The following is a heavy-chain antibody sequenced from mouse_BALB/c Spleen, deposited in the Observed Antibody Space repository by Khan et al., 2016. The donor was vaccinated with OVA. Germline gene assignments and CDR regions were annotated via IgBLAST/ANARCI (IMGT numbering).Heavy chain of an antibody. CDR3: ARPPYFSYTVAY. Sequence: QVQLQQSGPELKKPGETVKISCKASGYSFTNYGMNWVKQSPGKALKWMGWINTYTGEATYADDLEGRFAFSLETSANTAYLQINILKSEDTATYFCARPPYFSYTVAYWGQGTSVTVSS. J-gene: IGHJ4*01. D-gene: IGHD2-10*01. V-gene: IGHV9-3-1*01. CDR1: GYSFTNYG. CDR2: INTYTGEA.